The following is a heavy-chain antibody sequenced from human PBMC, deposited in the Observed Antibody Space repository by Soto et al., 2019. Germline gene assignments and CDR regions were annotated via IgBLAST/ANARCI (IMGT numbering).Heavy chain of an antibody. Sequence: ASVKVSCKASGYTFTSYGISWVRQAPGQGLEWMGWISAYNGNTNYAQKLQGRVTMTTDTSTSTAYMELRSLRSDDTAVYYCARVGYYGDYVVLYYFDYWGQGTLVTVSS. V-gene: IGHV1-18*01. CDR2: ISAYNGNT. J-gene: IGHJ4*02. D-gene: IGHD4-17*01. CDR1: GYTFTSYG. CDR3: ARVGYYGDYVVLYYFDY.